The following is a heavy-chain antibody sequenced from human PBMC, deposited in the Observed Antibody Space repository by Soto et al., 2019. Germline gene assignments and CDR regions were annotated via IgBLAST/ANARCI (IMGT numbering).Heavy chain of an antibody. D-gene: IGHD4-4*01. CDR2: IIPIFGTA. Sequence: QVQLVQSGAEVKKPGSSVKVSCKASGGTFSSYAISWVRQAPGQGLEWMGGIIPIFGTANHAQKFQGRVTITADESTSTAYMELSSLRSEDTAVYYCARGRATVTKSGGYYYYGMDVWGQGTTVTVSS. CDR1: GGTFSSYA. CDR3: ARGRATVTKSGGYYYYGMDV. V-gene: IGHV1-69*01. J-gene: IGHJ6*02.